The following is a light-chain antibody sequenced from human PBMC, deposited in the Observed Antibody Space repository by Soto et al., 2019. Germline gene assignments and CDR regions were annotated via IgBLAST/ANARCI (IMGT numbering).Light chain of an antibody. Sequence: EIVMTQSPATLSVSPGERATLSCRASQSVSSNLAWYQQKPGQAPRLLIYDASTRATGIPARISGSGSGTEFTLTISSLQSEDFAVYYCQQYSGSPRTFGQGTKLEIK. V-gene: IGKV3-15*01. CDR3: QQYSGSPRT. CDR1: QSVSSN. CDR2: DAS. J-gene: IGKJ2*01.